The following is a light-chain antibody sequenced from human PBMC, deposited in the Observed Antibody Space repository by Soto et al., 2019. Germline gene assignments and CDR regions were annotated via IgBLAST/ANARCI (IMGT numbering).Light chain of an antibody. CDR2: DAS. Sequence: EVVLTQSPATLSLSPGERATLSCRASQSIRNYLAWYQQKPGQAPRLLIYDASNRATGIPARFSGSGSGIDFILTISSLEPEDSGVYYCQQRNDWVTFGGGTKVEIK. CDR3: QQRNDWVT. CDR1: QSIRNY. J-gene: IGKJ4*01. V-gene: IGKV3-11*01.